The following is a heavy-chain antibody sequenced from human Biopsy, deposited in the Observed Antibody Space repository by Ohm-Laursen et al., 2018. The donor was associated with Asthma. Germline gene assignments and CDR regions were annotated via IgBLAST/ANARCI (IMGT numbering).Heavy chain of an antibody. CDR1: GGSISVSNW. V-gene: IGHV4-4*01. D-gene: IGHD3-22*01. CDR3: ARRWRSYDSSNYYLDQ. CDR2: IYHLGHA. J-gene: IGHJ4*02. Sequence: TLSLTCDVSGGSISVSNWWSWVRQPPGRGLEWIGQIYHLGHANYNPSLKSRVTMSVDKSKNQFSLKLTSVTAADTAVYFCARRWRSYDSSNYYLDQWGQGTLVTVSS.